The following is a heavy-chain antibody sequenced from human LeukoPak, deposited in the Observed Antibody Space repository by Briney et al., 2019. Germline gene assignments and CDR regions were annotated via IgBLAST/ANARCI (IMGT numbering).Heavy chain of an antibody. V-gene: IGHV3-53*01. CDR3: AKDVESAYDCSGYYSPFDS. J-gene: IGHJ4*02. Sequence: HAGGSLRLSCAASGFTVSSNYMSWVRQAPGKGLEWVSVIYSGGSTYYADSVKGRFTISRDNSKKPPYLQMNSLRAGDTAVYYCAKDVESAYDCSGYYSPFDSWAQGTLVIVSS. CDR2: IYSGGST. D-gene: IGHD3-22*01. CDR1: GFTVSSNY.